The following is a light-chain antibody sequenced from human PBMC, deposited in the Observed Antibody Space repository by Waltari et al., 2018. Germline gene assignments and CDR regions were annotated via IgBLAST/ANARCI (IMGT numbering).Light chain of an antibody. V-gene: IGLV2-14*01. CDR2: EVY. J-gene: IGLJ2*01. CDR1: SSDIGGYNF. Sequence: QSALTQPASVSGSPGQSITISCTGTSSDIGGYNFVSMYQQHPGKVPKLIIYEVYNRASGVSYRFSGSKSGNTASLTISGLQAEDEADYYCSSYTSSSTGIFGGGTKLTVL. CDR3: SSYTSSSTGI.